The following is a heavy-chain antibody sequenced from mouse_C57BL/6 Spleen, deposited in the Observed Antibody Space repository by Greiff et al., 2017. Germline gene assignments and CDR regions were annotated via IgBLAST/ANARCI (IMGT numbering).Heavy chain of an antibody. J-gene: IGHJ2*01. CDR1: GFTFSSYT. V-gene: IGHV5-9*01. CDR2: ISGGGGNT. D-gene: IGHD3-2*02. Sequence: DVKLVESGGGLVKPGGSLKLSCAASGFTFSSYTMSWVRQTPEKRLEWVATISGGGGNTYYPGSVKGRFTISRDNAKNTLYLQMSSLRSEDTALYYCARFRQLSLRGDYFDYWGQGTTLTVSS. CDR3: ARFRQLSLRGDYFDY.